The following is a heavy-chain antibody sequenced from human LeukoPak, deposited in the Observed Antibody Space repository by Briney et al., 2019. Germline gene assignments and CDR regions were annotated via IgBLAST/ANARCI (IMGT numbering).Heavy chain of an antibody. D-gene: IGHD3-22*01. J-gene: IGHJ4*02. V-gene: IGHV3-23*01. CDR1: GFTFNNYA. CDR2: IGGSGATT. CDR3: AKYGGYYFDPFDY. Sequence: GGSLRLSCAASGFTFNNYAMSWVRQAPGKGLEWVSSIGGSGATTYYADSVRGRFTISRDNSGDTLYLQMNSLRAEDTAVYYCAKYGGYYFDPFDYWGQGTLVTASS.